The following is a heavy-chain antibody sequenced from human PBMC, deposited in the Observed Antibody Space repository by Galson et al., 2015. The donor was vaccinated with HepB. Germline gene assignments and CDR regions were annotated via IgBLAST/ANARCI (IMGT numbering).Heavy chain of an antibody. CDR2: IKSKADGGTT. CDR1: GFTFNDAW. Sequence: SLRLSCAASGFTFNDAWMNWVRQTPGKGLEWVGRIKSKADGGTTDYAAPVKGRFTISGDDSKNTLYLQMNSLKTEDTAVYYCSRSPTYDFRSGYTPYWYFDLWGRGTLVTVSS. J-gene: IGHJ2*01. V-gene: IGHV3-15*01. D-gene: IGHD3-3*01. CDR3: SRSPTYDFRSGYTPYWYFDL.